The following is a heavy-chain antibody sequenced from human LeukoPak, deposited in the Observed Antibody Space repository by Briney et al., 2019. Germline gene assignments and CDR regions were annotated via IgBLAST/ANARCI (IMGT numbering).Heavy chain of an antibody. D-gene: IGHD3-10*01. CDR2: ISGSGGST. CDR1: GFTFSNVW. CDR3: AKSKLLWFGEPDP. J-gene: IGHJ5*02. Sequence: GGSLRLSCAASGFTFSNVWMSWVRQAPGKGLEWVSSISGSGGSTYYADSVKGRFTISRDNSKNTLYLQMNSLRAEDTAVYYCAKSKLLWFGEPDPWGQGTLVTVSS. V-gene: IGHV3-23*01.